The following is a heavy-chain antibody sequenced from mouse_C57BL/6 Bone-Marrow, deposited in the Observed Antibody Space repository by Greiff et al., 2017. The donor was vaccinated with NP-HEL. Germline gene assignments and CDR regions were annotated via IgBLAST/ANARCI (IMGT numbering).Heavy chain of an antibody. CDR2: ISSGSSTI. V-gene: IGHV5-17*01. D-gene: IGHD1-1*01. CDR3: ARANYYGTY. CDR1: GFTFSDYG. Sequence: EVKLVESGGGLVNPGGSLKLSCAASGFTFSDYGMHWVRQAPEKGLEWVAYISSGSSTIYYADTVKGRFTISRDNAKNTLFLQMTSLRSEDTAMYYCARANYYGTYWGQGTLVTVSA. J-gene: IGHJ3*01.